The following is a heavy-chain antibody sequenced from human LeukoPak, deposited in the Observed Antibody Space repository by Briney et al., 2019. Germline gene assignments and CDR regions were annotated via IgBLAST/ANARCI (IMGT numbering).Heavy chain of an antibody. CDR2: ISSSGSTI. J-gene: IGHJ4*02. Sequence: GGSLRLSCAASGFTFSDYYMSWIRQAPGKGLEWVSYISSSGSTIYYADSVKGRFTISRDNAKNTLYLQMNSLRAEDTAVYYCAREDSSWYGNYFDYWGQGTLVTVSS. D-gene: IGHD6-13*01. V-gene: IGHV3-11*01. CDR1: GFTFSDYY. CDR3: AREDSSWYGNYFDY.